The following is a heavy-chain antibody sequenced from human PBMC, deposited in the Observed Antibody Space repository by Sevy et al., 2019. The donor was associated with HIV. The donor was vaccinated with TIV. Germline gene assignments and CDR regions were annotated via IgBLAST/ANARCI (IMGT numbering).Heavy chain of an antibody. CDR3: ATRKTYGSGAI. J-gene: IGHJ3*02. D-gene: IGHD3-10*01. V-gene: IGHV4-30-4*01. CDR1: GGSISSGDYY. Sequence: SENLSLTCTVSGGSISSGDYYWSWIRQPPGKGLEWIGYIYYSGSTYDNPSLKSRVTISVDTSKNQFSLKLSSVTAADTAVYYCATRKTYGSGAIWGQGTMVTVSS. CDR2: IYYSGST.